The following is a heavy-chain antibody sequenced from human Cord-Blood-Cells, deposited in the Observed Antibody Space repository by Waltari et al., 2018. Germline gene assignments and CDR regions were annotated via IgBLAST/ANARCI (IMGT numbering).Heavy chain of an antibody. J-gene: IGHJ4*02. V-gene: IGHV3-30*04. D-gene: IGHD6-13*01. Sequence: QVQLVESGGGVVQPGRSLRLSCAASGFTFSSYAMHWVRQAPGKGLGWVAFISYDGSNKYYADSVKGRFTISRDNSKNTLYLQMNSLRAEDTAVYYCARPKTIHSSSWYDYWGQGTLVTVSS. CDR2: ISYDGSNK. CDR1: GFTFSSYA. CDR3: ARPKTIHSSSWYDY.